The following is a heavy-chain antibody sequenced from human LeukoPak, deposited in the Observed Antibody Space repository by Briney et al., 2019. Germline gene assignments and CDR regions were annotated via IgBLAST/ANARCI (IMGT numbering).Heavy chain of an antibody. CDR1: GGSISSYY. D-gene: IGHD2-15*01. CDR3: ARLTCSGGSCYGGDYYYGMDV. CDR2: IYTSGST. J-gene: IGHJ6*02. V-gene: IGHV4-4*07. Sequence: PSETLSLTCTVSGGSISSYYWSWIRQPAGKGLEWIGRIYTSGSTNYNPSLKSRVTMSVDTSKNQFSLKLSSVTAADTAVYYCARLTCSGGSCYGGDYYYGMDVWGQGTTVTVSS.